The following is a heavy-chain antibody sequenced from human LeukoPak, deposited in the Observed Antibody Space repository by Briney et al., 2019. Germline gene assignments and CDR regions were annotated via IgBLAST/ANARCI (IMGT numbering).Heavy chain of an antibody. CDR2: ISSSGSTI. V-gene: IGHV3-11*04. CDR1: GFTFSDYY. Sequence: GGSLRLSCAASGFTFSDYYMSWIRQAPGKGLEWVSYISSSGSTIYYADSVKGRFTISRDNAKNSLYLQMNSLRAEDTAVYSCARVNDYDSGSLYRPIDYWGQGTLVTVSS. D-gene: IGHD3-10*01. J-gene: IGHJ4*02. CDR3: ARVNDYDSGSLYRPIDY.